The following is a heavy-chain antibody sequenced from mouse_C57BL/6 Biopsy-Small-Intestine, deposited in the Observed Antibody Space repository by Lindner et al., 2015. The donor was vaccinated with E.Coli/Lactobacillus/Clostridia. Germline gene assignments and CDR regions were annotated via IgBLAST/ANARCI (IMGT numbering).Heavy chain of an antibody. CDR3: ARGDYDVGDYFDY. J-gene: IGHJ2*01. Sequence: VQLQESGAELVKPGASVKLSCKASGYTFTSYWMHWVMQRPGRGLEWIGRIDPNSGGTKYNEKFKSKATLTVDKPSSTAYLQLSSLTSEDSAVYYCARGDYDVGDYFDYWGQGTTLTVSS. CDR1: GYTFTSYW. CDR2: IDPNSGGT. V-gene: IGHV1-72*01. D-gene: IGHD2-4*01.